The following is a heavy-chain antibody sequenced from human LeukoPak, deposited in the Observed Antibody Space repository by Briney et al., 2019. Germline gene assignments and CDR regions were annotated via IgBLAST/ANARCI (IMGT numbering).Heavy chain of an antibody. CDR2: IYYSGST. D-gene: IGHD6-19*01. V-gene: IGHV4-59*01. Sequence: SETLSLTYTVSGGSISSYHWSWIRQPPGKGLEWIGYIYYSGSTNYNPSLKSRVTISVDTSKNQFSLKLSSVTAADTAVYYCARDDSSGWYRDAFDIWGQGTMVTVSS. J-gene: IGHJ3*02. CDR3: ARDDSSGWYRDAFDI. CDR1: GGSISSYH.